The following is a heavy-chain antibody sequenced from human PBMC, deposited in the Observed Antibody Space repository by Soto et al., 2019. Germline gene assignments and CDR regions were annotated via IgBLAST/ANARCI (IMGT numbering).Heavy chain of an antibody. V-gene: IGHV3-7*01. CDR1: GFTFSSYW. D-gene: IGHD3-3*01. Sequence: PGGSLRLSCAASGFTFSSYWMSWVRQAPGKGLEWVANIKQDGSEKYYVDSVKGRFTISRDNAKNSLYLQMNSLRAEDTAVYYCARDSADGLRFLEWLSHMDVWGKGTTVTVSS. CDR2: IKQDGSEK. J-gene: IGHJ6*03. CDR3: ARDSADGLRFLEWLSHMDV.